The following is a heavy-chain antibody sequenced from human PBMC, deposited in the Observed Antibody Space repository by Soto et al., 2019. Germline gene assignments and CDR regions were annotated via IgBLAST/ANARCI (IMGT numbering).Heavy chain of an antibody. D-gene: IGHD3-10*01. CDR2: IYYTGNT. CDR1: GDSISSGDYY. Sequence: TLSLTCTVSGDSISSGDYYWSWIRQPPGKGLEWIGYIYYTGNTYYNPSLKSRVSITMDTSKNQLSLKLSSVTAADTAVYFCARDRVRGSRTYAGFDPWGQGTLVTVSS. V-gene: IGHV4-30-4*01. CDR3: ARDRVRGSRTYAGFDP. J-gene: IGHJ5*02.